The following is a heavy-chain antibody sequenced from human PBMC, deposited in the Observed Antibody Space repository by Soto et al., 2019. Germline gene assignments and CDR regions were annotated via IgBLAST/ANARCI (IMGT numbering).Heavy chain of an antibody. V-gene: IGHV3-23*01. CDR1: GFSFNNYD. Sequence: EVQLLESGGDLVQPGESLRLSCTASGFSFNNYDMAWVHQAPGKGLEWVSIVTGSGSSTHYADSVKGRFTISRDNSKNTLYLQMSSLRAEDMAVYYCARVESGSGCGYWGRGTLVTVSS. CDR2: VTGSGSST. D-gene: IGHD2-21*01. J-gene: IGHJ4*02. CDR3: ARVESGSGCGY.